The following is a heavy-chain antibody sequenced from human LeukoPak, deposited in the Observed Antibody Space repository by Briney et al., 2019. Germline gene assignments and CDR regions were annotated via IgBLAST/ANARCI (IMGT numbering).Heavy chain of an antibody. CDR3: ARVADTYYDFWSGYSPEGAFDI. CDR2: MNPNSGNT. Sequence: ASVKVSCKASGYTFTSYDINWVRQATGQGLEWMGWMNPNSGNTGYAQKFQGRVTMTRNTSISTAYMELRSLRSDDTAVYYCARVADTYYDFWSGYSPEGAFDIWGQGTMVTVSS. D-gene: IGHD3-3*01. CDR1: GYTFTSYD. J-gene: IGHJ3*02. V-gene: IGHV1-8*01.